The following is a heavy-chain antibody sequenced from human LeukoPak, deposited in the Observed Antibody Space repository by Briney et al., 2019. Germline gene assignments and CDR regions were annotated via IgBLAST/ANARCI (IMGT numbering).Heavy chain of an antibody. V-gene: IGHV4-59*01. CDR2: IYYSGST. CDR3: ARSGYCSSTSCYSRDYYYYYYMDV. D-gene: IGHD2-2*01. Sequence: PSETLSLTCTVSGGSISSYYWSWIRQPPGKGLEWIGYIYYSGSTNYNPSLKSRVTISVDTSKNQFSLKLSSVTAADTAVYYCARSGYCSSTSCYSRDYYYYYYMDVWGKGTTVTVSS. CDR1: GGSISSYY. J-gene: IGHJ6*03.